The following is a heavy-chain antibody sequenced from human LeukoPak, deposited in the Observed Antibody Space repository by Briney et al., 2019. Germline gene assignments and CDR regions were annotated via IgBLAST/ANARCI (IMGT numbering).Heavy chain of an antibody. J-gene: IGHJ4*02. Sequence: PSETLSLTCTVSGGSISSSSYYWGWIRQPPGKGLEWIGSIYYSGSTYYNPSLKSRVTISVDTSKNQFSLKLSSVTAADTAVYYCARGNCSSTSCPIDYWGQGTLVTVSS. CDR2: IYYSGST. D-gene: IGHD2-2*01. CDR3: ARGNCSSTSCPIDY. CDR1: GGSISSSSYY. V-gene: IGHV4-39*01.